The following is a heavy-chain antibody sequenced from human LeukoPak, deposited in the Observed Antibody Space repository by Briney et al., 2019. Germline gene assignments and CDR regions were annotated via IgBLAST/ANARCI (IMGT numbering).Heavy chain of an antibody. CDR3: ARWVGATANDY. Sequence: GASVKVSCKASGYTFTSYNMHWVRQTPGRGLEWMGIINPSGGSTSYAQKFRGRVTMTRDMSTSTVYMELSSLRSEDTAVYYCARWVGATANDYWGQGTLVTVSS. D-gene: IGHD1-26*01. CDR1: GYTFTSYN. CDR2: INPSGGST. J-gene: IGHJ4*02. V-gene: IGHV1-46*01.